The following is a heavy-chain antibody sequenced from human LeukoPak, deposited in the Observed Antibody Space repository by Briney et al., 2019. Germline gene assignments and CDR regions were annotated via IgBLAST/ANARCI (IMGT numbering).Heavy chain of an antibody. CDR2: IYYSGST. D-gene: IGHD6-13*01. CDR3: ARGVYSSSWYTGYYFDY. CDR1: GGSISSSSYY. V-gene: IGHV4-39*07. J-gene: IGHJ4*02. Sequence: PSETLSLTCTVSGGSISSSSYYGGWIRQPPGKGLEWHGRIYYSGSTYYNPSLKIRVTISEDTSNNQFSLKLSSVTAADTAVYYCARGVYSSSWYTGYYFDYWGQGTLVTVSS.